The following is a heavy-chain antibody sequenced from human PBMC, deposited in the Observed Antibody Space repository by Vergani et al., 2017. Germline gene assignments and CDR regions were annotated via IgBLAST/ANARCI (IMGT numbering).Heavy chain of an antibody. CDR1: GGSISSGGYY. Sequence: VQLQESGPGLVKPSQTLSLTCTVSGGSISSGGYYWSWIRQHPGKGLEWVANIKQDGSEKYYVDSVKGRFTISRDNAKNSLYLQMNSLRAEDTAVYYCARDSSKWLRQPMVEDYWGQGTLVTVSS. CDR2: IKQDGSEK. D-gene: IGHD5-12*01. V-gene: IGHV3-7*01. CDR3: ARDSSKWLRQPMVEDY. J-gene: IGHJ4*02.